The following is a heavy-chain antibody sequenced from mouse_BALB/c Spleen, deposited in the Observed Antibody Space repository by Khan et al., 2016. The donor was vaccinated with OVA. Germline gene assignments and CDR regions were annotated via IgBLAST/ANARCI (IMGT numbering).Heavy chain of an antibody. CDR1: GYIFSSYW. J-gene: IGHJ3*01. D-gene: IGHD1-1*01. CDR3: ARSGYGSLAY. CDR2: MNPSTGNS. Sequence: QVQLKESGAELAKPGASVKMSCKASGYIFSSYWMNWVKQRPGQGLEWIGHMNPSTGNSEYNQKFKDKATLTADTSSSTAYMQLSSLTSEDSAVYYCARSGYGSLAYWGQGTLVTVS. V-gene: IGHV1-7*01.